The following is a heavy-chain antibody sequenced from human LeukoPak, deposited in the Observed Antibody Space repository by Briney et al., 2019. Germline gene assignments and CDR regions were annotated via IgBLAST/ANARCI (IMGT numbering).Heavy chain of an antibody. CDR1: GFTFSSYG. CDR3: ARDRQVGATYGDY. CDR2: IWYDGSNK. J-gene: IGHJ4*02. V-gene: IGHV3-33*01. D-gene: IGHD1-26*01. Sequence: GGSLSLSCAASGFTFSSYGMHWVRQAPGKGLEWVAVIWYDGSNKYYADSVKGRFTISRDNSKNTLYLQMNSLRAEDTAVYYCARDRQVGATYGDYWGQGTLVTVSS.